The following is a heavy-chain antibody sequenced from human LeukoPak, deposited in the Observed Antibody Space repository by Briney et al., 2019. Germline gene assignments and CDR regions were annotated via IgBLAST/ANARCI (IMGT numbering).Heavy chain of an antibody. CDR3: ARDGVFRFEVGDVYYYYMDV. CDR2: INPNSGGT. J-gene: IGHJ6*03. Sequence: ASVKVSCKTSGYTFIGYYMHWVRQAPGQGLEWMDWINPNSGGTNYAQKFQGRVTMTRDTSNNTVYMDLTRLIFDDTAMYYCARDGVFRFEVGDVYYYYMDVWGKGTTVIISS. V-gene: IGHV1-2*02. D-gene: IGHD2-21*02. CDR1: GYTFIGYY.